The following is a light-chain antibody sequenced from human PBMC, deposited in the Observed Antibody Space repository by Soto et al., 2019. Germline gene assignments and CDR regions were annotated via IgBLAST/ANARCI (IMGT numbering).Light chain of an antibody. Sequence: QSALTQPASVSGSPGQSITISCTRSSSHVGSYDFVSWYQQHPGKAPKVLIYEVTKRPSGVSNRFSESKSGNTASLTISGLQADDEADYYCCADAGSSRYVFGTGTKLTVL. CDR2: EVT. J-gene: IGLJ1*01. CDR3: CADAGSSRYV. CDR1: SSHVGSYDF. V-gene: IGLV2-23*02.